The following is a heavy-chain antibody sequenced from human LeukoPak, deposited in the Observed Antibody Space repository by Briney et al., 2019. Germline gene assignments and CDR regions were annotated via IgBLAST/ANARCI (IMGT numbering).Heavy chain of an antibody. CDR3: AREPTYYDFWSGYSWFDY. J-gene: IGHJ4*02. D-gene: IGHD3-3*01. Sequence: GGSLRLSCAASGFTFSSYGMNWVRQAPGNGLEWVSYFSSSSSTIYYADSVKGRFTISRDNAKNSLYLQMNSLRAEDTAVYCCAREPTYYDFWSGYSWFDYWGQGTLVTVSS. CDR2: FSSSSSTI. CDR1: GFTFSSYG. V-gene: IGHV3-48*01.